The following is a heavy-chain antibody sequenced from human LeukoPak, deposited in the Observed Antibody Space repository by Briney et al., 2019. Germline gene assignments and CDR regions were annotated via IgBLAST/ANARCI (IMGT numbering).Heavy chain of an antibody. D-gene: IGHD1-26*01. Sequence: GESLKISCKASSSTFTNYWIGWVRQMPGRGLEWMGMTYPGGSQTIYMPPFQGQVTISVDESATTAYLQWNTLKASDTAMYYCARRYYTSVWFDPWGQGNLVTVSS. V-gene: IGHV5-51*01. CDR3: ARRYYTSVWFDP. CDR1: SSTFTNYW. J-gene: IGHJ5*02. CDR2: TYPGGSQT.